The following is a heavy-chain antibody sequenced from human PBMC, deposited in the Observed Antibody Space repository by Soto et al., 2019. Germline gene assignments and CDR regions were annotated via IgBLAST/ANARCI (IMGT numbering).Heavy chain of an antibody. J-gene: IGHJ6*02. CDR2: ISGGGGSS. Sequence: LRLSCTASGLTFSNYAMSWVRQAPGKGLEFVSFISGGGGSSYSADSVKGRFTVSRDNLKNTLSLQMNSLRVEDTAVYYCVKLLRSWYGHNALDVWGQGTTVTVSS. CDR1: GLTFSNYA. V-gene: IGHV3-23*01. CDR3: VKLLRSWYGHNALDV. D-gene: IGHD4-17*01.